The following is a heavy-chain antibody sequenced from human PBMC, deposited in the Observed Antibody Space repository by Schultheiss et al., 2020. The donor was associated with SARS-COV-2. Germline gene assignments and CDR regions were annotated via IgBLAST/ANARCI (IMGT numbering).Heavy chain of an antibody. CDR3: ARDRPGMVVHY. CDR1: GGSISSYY. D-gene: IGHD1-26*01. V-gene: IGHV4-59*01. CDR2: IYYSGST. J-gene: IGHJ4*02. Sequence: LSLTCTVSGGSISSYYWSWIRQPPGKGLEWIGYIYYSGSTNYNPSLKSRVTISVDTSKNQFSLKLSSVTAADTAVYYCARDRPGMVVHYWGQGTLVTVSS.